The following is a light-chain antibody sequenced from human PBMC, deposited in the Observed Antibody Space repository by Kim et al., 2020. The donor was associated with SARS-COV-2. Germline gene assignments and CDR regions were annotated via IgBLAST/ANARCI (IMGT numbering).Light chain of an antibody. Sequence: SVSPGDTATLSCRASQSVRSNLAWYQQHPGQPPRLLIYGASTRATGIPARFSGNGSGTEFSLTISSLQSEDFAVYYCQQYDHWRTFGQGTKVDIK. CDR2: GAS. CDR1: QSVRSN. J-gene: IGKJ1*01. CDR3: QQYDHWRT. V-gene: IGKV3-15*01.